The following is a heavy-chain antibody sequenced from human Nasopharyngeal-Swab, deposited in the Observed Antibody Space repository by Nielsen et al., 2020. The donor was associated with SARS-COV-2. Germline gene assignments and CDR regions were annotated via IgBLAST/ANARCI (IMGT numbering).Heavy chain of an antibody. D-gene: IGHD4/OR15-4a*01. CDR1: GGSFSDFY. V-gene: IGHV4-34*01. CDR3: ARGGAVPTAWYFDL. J-gene: IGHJ2*01. Sequence: SETLSLTCSVYGGSFSDFYWSWIRQSPGKGLEWIGEINHRGNTNSNPSLKSRVTMSVDTSKNHFSLTLTSVTAADTAVYYCARGGAVPTAWYFDLWGRGTLVTVSS. CDR2: INHRGNT.